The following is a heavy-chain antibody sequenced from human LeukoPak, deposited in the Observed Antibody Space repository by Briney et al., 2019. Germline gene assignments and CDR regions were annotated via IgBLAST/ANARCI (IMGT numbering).Heavy chain of an antibody. CDR1: GYTFTGYY. CDR3: ATADYSDAFDI. D-gene: IGHD3-16*01. CDR2: INPNSGGT. J-gene: IGHJ3*02. Sequence: ASVKVSCKASGYTFTGYYVHWVRQAPGQGLEWMRRINPNSGGTNYAQKFQGRVTMTEDTSTDTAYMELSSLRSEDTAVYYCATADYSDAFDIWGQGTMVTVSS. V-gene: IGHV1-2*06.